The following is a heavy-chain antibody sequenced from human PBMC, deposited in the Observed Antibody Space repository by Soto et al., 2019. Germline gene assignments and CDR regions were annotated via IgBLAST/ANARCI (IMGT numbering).Heavy chain of an antibody. D-gene: IGHD3-10*01. CDR1: GYTFTSYA. V-gene: IGHV1-3*01. CDR3: ARAPTYYYGSGSFRD. CDR2: INAGNGNT. J-gene: IGHJ4*02. Sequence: QVQLVQSGAEVKKPGASAKVSCKASGYTFTSYAMHWVRQAPGQRLEWMGWINAGNGNTKYSQKFQGRVTITRDTSASTAYMELSSLRSEDTAVYYCARAPTYYYGSGSFRDWGQGTLVTVSS.